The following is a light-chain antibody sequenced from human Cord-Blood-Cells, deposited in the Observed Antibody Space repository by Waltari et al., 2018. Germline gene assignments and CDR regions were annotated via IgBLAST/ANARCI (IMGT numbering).Light chain of an antibody. CDR1: SSAVGGHNY. Sequence: QSALTQPPSASGSPGQSVPIPCTGTSSAVGGHNYVSWYQQHPGKAPKLMIYEVSKRPSGVPDRFSGSKSGNTASLTVAGLQAEDEADYYCSSYAGSNNYVFGTGTKVTVL. CDR2: EVS. CDR3: SSYAGSNNYV. V-gene: IGLV2-8*01. J-gene: IGLJ1*01.